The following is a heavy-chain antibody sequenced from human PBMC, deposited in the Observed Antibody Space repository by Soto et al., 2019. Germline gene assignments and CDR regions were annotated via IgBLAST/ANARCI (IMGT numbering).Heavy chain of an antibody. CDR2: IGPESGAT. Sequence: ASVKVSCKASGYTFTGHYIHWVRQAPEQGPEWMGEIGPESGATRYAEKFQGRVTMTLDTSITTVYMELKNLSPDDTAVYYCGRGRSGQIVVFYWGQGTPVTVSS. D-gene: IGHD1-26*01. CDR3: GRGRSGQIVVFY. V-gene: IGHV1-2*02. J-gene: IGHJ4*02. CDR1: GYTFTGHY.